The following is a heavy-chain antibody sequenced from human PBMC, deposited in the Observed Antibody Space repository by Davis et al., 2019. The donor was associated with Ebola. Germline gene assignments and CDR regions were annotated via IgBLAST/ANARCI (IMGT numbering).Heavy chain of an antibody. V-gene: IGHV1-18*01. CDR1: RYSFTDDG. Sequence: SVPVSCQASRYSFTDDGLSWVQQAPGQGLEWMGWISTYNGNTNYAQKVQGRITMTTDTSTSTAYMELRSLRSDDTARYYCARDVRGITGPSEYWGQGTLVTVSS. CDR2: ISTYNGNT. J-gene: IGHJ4*02. D-gene: IGHD1-1*01. CDR3: ARDVRGITGPSEY.